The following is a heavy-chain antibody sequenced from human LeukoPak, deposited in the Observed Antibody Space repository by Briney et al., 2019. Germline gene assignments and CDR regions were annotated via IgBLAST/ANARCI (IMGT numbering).Heavy chain of an antibody. CDR2: IYHSGST. V-gene: IGHV4-39*07. Sequence: SETLSLTCTVSGGSISSSSYYWGWIRQPPGKGLEWIGSIYHSGSTYYNPSLKSRVTISVDTSKNQFSLKPSSVTAADTAVYYCARSLLVATITGAAFDIWGQGTMVTVSS. CDR3: ARSLLVATITGAAFDI. CDR1: GGSISSSSYY. D-gene: IGHD5-12*01. J-gene: IGHJ3*02.